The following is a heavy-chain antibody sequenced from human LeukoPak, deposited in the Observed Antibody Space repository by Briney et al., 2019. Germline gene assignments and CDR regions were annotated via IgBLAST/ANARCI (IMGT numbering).Heavy chain of an antibody. CDR3: VTSTGQQFIPYDY. V-gene: IGHV3-66*02. Sequence: GGSLRLSCAASGFNVSTNYMTWIRQAPGKGLEWVSLIYGADAAYYAESVRGRFMISRDNLKNTLFLQMNSLRVEDTAVYYCVTSTGQQFIPYDYWGQGTHVTVSS. CDR1: GFNVSTNY. CDR2: IYGADAA. J-gene: IGHJ4*02. D-gene: IGHD6-13*01.